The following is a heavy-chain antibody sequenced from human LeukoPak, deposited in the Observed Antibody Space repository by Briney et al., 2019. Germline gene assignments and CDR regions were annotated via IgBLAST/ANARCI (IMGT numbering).Heavy chain of an antibody. CDR3: ARLAVAGKGWLDT. J-gene: IGHJ5*02. D-gene: IGHD6-19*01. CDR2: INPSGGST. Sequence: GASVKVSCKASGYTFTSYYMHWVRQAPGQGLEWMGIINPSGGSTSYAQKFQGRVTMSRDTSTSTVYMELRSLRSEETAVYYCARLAVAGKGWLDTWGQGTLVTVSS. CDR1: GYTFTSYY. V-gene: IGHV1-46*01.